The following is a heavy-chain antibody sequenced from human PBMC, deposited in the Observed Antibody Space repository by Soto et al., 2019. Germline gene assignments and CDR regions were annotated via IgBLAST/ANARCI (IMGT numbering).Heavy chain of an antibody. CDR2: IYYSGST. D-gene: IGHD2-15*01. Sequence: QLQLQESGPGLVKPSETLSLTCTVSGGSISSSSYYWGWIRQPPGKGLEWIGSIYYSGSTYYNPSLKSRVTISVDTSKNQFSLKLSSVTAADTAVYYCARSWGLDIVVVVAARGPRGPNNWFDPWGQGTLVTVSS. CDR1: GGSISSSSYY. CDR3: ARSWGLDIVVVVAARGPRGPNNWFDP. V-gene: IGHV4-39*01. J-gene: IGHJ5*02.